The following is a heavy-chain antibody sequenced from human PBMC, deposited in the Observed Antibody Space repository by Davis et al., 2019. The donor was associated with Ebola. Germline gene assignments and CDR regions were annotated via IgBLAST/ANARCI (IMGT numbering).Heavy chain of an antibody. CDR3: ARGSSRYSYGYNWFDP. Sequence: ETLSLTCAVYGGSFSGYDWSWIRQPPGKGLEWIGEINPSGSTNYNPSLKSRVTISVDTSKNQFSLKLSSVTAADTAVYYCARGSSRYSYGYNWFDPWGQGTLVTVSS. J-gene: IGHJ5*02. V-gene: IGHV4-34*01. CDR2: INPSGST. CDR1: GGSFSGYD. D-gene: IGHD5-18*01.